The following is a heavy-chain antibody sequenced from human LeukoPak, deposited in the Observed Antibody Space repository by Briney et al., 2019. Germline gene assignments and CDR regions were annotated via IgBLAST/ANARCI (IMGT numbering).Heavy chain of an antibody. D-gene: IGHD4-17*01. V-gene: IGHV4-39*07. J-gene: IGHJ3*02. CDR2: IYYSRST. CDR3: ARGDYGDPKPRAFDI. Sequence: SETLSLTFTVSGGSISSSSYYWGWIRQPPGKGLEWIGSIYYSRSTYYNPSLKSRVTISVDTSKNQFSLKLSSVTAADTAVYYCARGDYGDPKPRAFDIWGQGTMVTVSS. CDR1: GGSISSSSYY.